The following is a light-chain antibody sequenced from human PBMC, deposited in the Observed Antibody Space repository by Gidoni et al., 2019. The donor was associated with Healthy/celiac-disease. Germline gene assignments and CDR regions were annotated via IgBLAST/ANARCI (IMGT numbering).Light chain of an antibody. CDR1: QSISSW. CDR2: KAS. V-gene: IGKV1-5*03. CDR3: KQYNSYSWT. J-gene: IGKJ1*01. Sequence: DIQMTQSPSTLSASVGDRVTIPCRASQSISSWLAWYQQKPGKAPKLLIYKASSLESGVPERVSGSGSGTEFTLTISSLQPDDVATYYCKQYNSYSWTFGQGTKVEIK.